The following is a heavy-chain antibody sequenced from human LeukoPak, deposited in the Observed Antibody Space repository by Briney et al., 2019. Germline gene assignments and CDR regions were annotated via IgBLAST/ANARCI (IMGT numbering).Heavy chain of an antibody. Sequence: GGSLRLSCAASGFTFSSYWMSWVRQAPGKGLEWVANIKQDGSEKYYVDSVKGRFTISRDNSKNTLYLQMNSLRAEDTAVYYCARDLISGPSPHDAFDIWGQGTMVTVSS. CDR2: IKQDGSEK. CDR1: GFTFSSYW. V-gene: IGHV3-7*01. J-gene: IGHJ3*02. D-gene: IGHD3-10*01. CDR3: ARDLISGPSPHDAFDI.